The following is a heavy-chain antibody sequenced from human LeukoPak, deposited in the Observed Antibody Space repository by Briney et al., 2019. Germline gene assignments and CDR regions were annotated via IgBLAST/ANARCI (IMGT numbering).Heavy chain of an antibody. Sequence: SETLSLTCTVSGGSMNNYYWSWIRQAPGKGLEWIGYISDSGCTNYNPSLGSRVTISVDTSKNQFSLKLTSVTAADTALYYCARYDYGDCWFDPWGQGTLVTVSS. CDR3: ARYDYGDCWFDP. D-gene: IGHD4-17*01. J-gene: IGHJ5*02. CDR2: ISDSGCT. CDR1: GGSMNNYY. V-gene: IGHV4-59*01.